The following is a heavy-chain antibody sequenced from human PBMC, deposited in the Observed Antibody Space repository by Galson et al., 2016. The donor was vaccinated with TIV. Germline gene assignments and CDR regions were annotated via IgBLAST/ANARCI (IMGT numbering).Heavy chain of an antibody. Sequence: SVKVSCKASGGSFSSYSFNWVRQAPGQGLEWMGRFIPMLRLTNYAERFQGRVTITADKSTNTVYMELSSLRSEDTAVYYCARPTMPVAMLHTFHIWGQGTMVTVSS. CDR1: GGSFSSYS. J-gene: IGHJ3*02. CDR3: ARPTMPVAMLHTFHI. V-gene: IGHV1-69*02. CDR2: FIPMLRLT. D-gene: IGHD2-2*01.